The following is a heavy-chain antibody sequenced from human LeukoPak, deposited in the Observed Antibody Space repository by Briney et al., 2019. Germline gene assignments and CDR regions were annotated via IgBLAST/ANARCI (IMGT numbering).Heavy chain of an antibody. Sequence: PSQTLSLTCTVSGDSISSGGYSWSWIRQPPGKGLEWIGYIYHSGSTYYNPSLKSRVTISVDRSKNQFSLKLSSVTAADTAVYYCARQLDSSGYDRAFDIWGQGTMVTVSS. D-gene: IGHD3-22*01. CDR3: ARQLDSSGYDRAFDI. J-gene: IGHJ3*02. CDR2: IYHSGST. CDR1: GDSISSGGYS. V-gene: IGHV4-30-2*01.